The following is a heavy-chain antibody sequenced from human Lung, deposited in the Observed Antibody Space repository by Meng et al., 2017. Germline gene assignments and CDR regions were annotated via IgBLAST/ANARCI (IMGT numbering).Heavy chain of an antibody. J-gene: IGHJ4*02. D-gene: IGHD3-10*01. Sequence: QVQLQESGPGLVKPSATLSLSCTVSDEYISSYYWNWIRRPPGKGLEWIGFIYHNWDTNYNTCRKSRVTISVATPKNQFSLKLVSVNAADTAVSYCARGRRVIPPNYFDNWGQGTLVTVSS. CDR1: DEYISSYY. CDR2: IYHNWDT. V-gene: IGHV4-59*01. CDR3: ARGRRVIPPNYFDN.